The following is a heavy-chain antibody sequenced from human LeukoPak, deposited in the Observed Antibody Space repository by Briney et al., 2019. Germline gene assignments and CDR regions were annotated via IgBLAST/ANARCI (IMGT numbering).Heavy chain of an antibody. Sequence: SETLSLTCAVYGGSFSGYYWSWIRQPPGKGLEWIGEINHSGSTNYNPSLKSRVTMSGDTSKNQFSLKLSSVTAADTAVYYCARVFSYPLRAPFDPWGQGTLVTVSS. J-gene: IGHJ5*02. D-gene: IGHD3-3*01. CDR2: INHSGST. CDR1: GGSFSGYY. CDR3: ARVFSYPLRAPFDP. V-gene: IGHV4-34*01.